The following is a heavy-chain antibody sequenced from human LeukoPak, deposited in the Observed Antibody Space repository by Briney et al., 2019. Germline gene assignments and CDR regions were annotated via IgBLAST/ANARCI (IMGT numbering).Heavy chain of an antibody. Sequence: SETLSLTCTVPGGSISSGDYYWSWIRQPPGKGLEWIGYIYYSGSTYYNPSLKSRVTISVDTSKNQFSLKLSSVTAADTAVYYCARAPPRYCSGGSCYDYWGQGTLVTVSS. CDR2: IYYSGST. V-gene: IGHV4-30-4*01. J-gene: IGHJ4*02. CDR3: ARAPPRYCSGGSCYDY. CDR1: GGSISSGDYY. D-gene: IGHD2-15*01.